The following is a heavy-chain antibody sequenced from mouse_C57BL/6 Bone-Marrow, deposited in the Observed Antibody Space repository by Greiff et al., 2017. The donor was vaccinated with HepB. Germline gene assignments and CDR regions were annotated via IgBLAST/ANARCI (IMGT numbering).Heavy chain of an antibody. J-gene: IGHJ4*01. CDR1: GYTFTDYY. Sequence: EVQLQQSGPVLVKPGASVKMSCKASGYTFTDYYMNWVKPSHGKSLEWIGVINPYNGGTSYNQKFKCKATLTVDKSSSTAYMELNSLTSEDSAVYYCARWAKGYYAMDYWGQGTSVTVSS. CDR3: ARWAKGYYAMDY. CDR2: INPYNGGT. V-gene: IGHV1-19*01.